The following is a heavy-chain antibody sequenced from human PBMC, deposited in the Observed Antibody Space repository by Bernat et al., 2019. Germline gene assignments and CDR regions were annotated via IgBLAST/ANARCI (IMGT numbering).Heavy chain of an antibody. CDR1: GFTFSSDA. CDR3: AKAMVRGVIMQIDY. D-gene: IGHD3-10*01. Sequence: EVQLLESGGGLVQPGGSLRLSCAASGFTFSSDAMSWVRQPPGKGLEWVSAISGSGGTTYYADSVKGRFTISRDNSKNTLYLQMNSLRAEDTAVYYCAKAMVRGVIMQIDYWGQGTLVTVSS. V-gene: IGHV3-23*01. J-gene: IGHJ4*02. CDR2: ISGSGGTT.